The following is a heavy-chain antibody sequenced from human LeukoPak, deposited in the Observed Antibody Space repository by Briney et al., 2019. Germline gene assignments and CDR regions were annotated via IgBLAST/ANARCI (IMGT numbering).Heavy chain of an antibody. CDR3: ATDSKGSGSPVGYFQH. CDR1: GYTLTELS. V-gene: IGHV1-24*01. CDR2: FDPEDGET. J-gene: IGHJ1*01. Sequence: ASVKVSCKVSGYTLTELSMHWVRPAPGKGLEWMGGFDPEDGETIYAQKFQGSVTMTEDTSTDIAYMELSSLRSEDTAVYYCATDSKGSGSPVGYFQHWGQGTLVTVSS. D-gene: IGHD5-12*01.